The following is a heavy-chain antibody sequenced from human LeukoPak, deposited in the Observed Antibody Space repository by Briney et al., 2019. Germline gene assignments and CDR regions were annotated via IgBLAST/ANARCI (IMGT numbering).Heavy chain of an antibody. D-gene: IGHD5-24*01. Sequence: SQTLSLTCTVSGGSISGGGYHWSWLRQRPGEGLERIGFIDYSGSSYYSPSLKSRISISVDTSKNQFSLKVTSVTAADTAVHYCARGEMAATYYFDYWGQGTLVTVSS. CDR2: IDYSGSS. CDR1: GGSISGGGYH. V-gene: IGHV4-31*03. CDR3: ARGEMAATYYFDY. J-gene: IGHJ4*02.